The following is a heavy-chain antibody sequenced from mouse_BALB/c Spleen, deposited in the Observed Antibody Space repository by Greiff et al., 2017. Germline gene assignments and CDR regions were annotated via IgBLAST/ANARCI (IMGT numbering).Heavy chain of an antibody. CDR1: GFTFSSYT. D-gene: IGHD3-2*01. CDR2: ISSGGSYT. Sequence: EVQGVESGGGLVKPGGSLKLSCAASGFTFSSYTMSWVRQTPEKRLEWVATISSGGSYTYYPDSVKGRFTISRDNAKNTLYLQMSSLKSEDTAMYYCTKETDSSGYVGPFAYWGQGTLVTVSA. V-gene: IGHV5-6-4*01. CDR3: TKETDSSGYVGPFAY. J-gene: IGHJ3*01.